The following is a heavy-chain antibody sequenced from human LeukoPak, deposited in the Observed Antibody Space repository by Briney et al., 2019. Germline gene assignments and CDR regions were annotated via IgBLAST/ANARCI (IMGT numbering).Heavy chain of an antibody. CDR3: ARVSHTETFDY. Sequence: PPETLSLTCTVSGDSISSYYRSWVRQPPGQALEWIGYIYYSGSTNYNPALTSRVTISVDTSKNQYSLKRRSVTAADTAVYYCARVSHTETFDYWGQGTLVTVSS. CDR1: GDSISSYY. CDR2: IYYSGST. J-gene: IGHJ4*02. D-gene: IGHD1-14*01. V-gene: IGHV4-59*01.